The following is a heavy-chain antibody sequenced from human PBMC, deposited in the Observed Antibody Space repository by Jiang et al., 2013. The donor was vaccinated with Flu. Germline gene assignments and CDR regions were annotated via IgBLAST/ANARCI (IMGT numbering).Heavy chain of an antibody. Sequence: KPTQTLTLTCTFSGFSLSTSGMCVSWIRQPPGKALEWLARIDWDDDKYYSTSLKTRLTISRDTSKNQVVLTMTNMDPVDTATYYCARIGRFGELPDYWGQGTLVTVSS. V-gene: IGHV2-70*11. CDR1: GFSLSTSGMC. CDR2: IDWDDDK. J-gene: IGHJ4*02. D-gene: IGHD3-10*01. CDR3: ARIGRFGELPDY.